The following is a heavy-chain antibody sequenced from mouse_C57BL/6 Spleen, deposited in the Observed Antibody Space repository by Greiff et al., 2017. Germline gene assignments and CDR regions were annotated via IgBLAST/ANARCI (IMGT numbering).Heavy chain of an antibody. Sequence: VQLQQSGPVLVKPGASVKMSCKASGYTFTDYYMNWVKQSHGKSLEWIGVINPYNGGTSYNQKFKGKATLTVDKSSSTAYMELNSLTSEDSAVYYCARGTPFITTVVATDYAMDYWGQGTSVTVSS. J-gene: IGHJ4*01. D-gene: IGHD1-1*01. CDR1: GYTFTDYY. CDR3: ARGTPFITTVVATDYAMDY. CDR2: INPYNGGT. V-gene: IGHV1-19*01.